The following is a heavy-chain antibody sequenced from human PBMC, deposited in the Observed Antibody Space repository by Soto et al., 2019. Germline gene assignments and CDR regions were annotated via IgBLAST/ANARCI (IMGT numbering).Heavy chain of an antibody. CDR2: ISSSSSYI. Sequence: EVQLVESGGGLVKPGGSLRLSCAASGFTFSSYSMNWVRQAPGKGLEWVSSISSSSSYIYYADSVKGRFTISRDNDKNSLYLQMNSLRAEDTAVYYCARDQPGYSYCYGLGYWGQGTLVTVSS. J-gene: IGHJ4*02. CDR1: GFTFSSYS. CDR3: ARDQPGYSYCYGLGY. D-gene: IGHD5-18*01. V-gene: IGHV3-21*01.